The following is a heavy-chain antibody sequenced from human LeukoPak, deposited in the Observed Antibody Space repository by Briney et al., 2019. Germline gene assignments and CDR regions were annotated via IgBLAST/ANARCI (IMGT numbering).Heavy chain of an antibody. V-gene: IGHV4-59*08. J-gene: IGHJ3*02. CDR2: MYYSGST. CDR3: ARLDYYGSGRAFDI. D-gene: IGHD3-10*01. CDR1: GGSISSYY. Sequence: SETLSLTCTVSGGSISSYYWSWIRQPPGKGLEWIGYMYYSGSTNYNPSLKSRVTISVDTSKNQFSLKLSSVTAADTAMYYCARLDYYGSGRAFDIWGQGTMVTVFS.